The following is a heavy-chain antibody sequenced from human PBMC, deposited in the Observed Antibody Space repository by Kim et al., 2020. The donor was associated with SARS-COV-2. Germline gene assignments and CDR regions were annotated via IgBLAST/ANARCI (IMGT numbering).Heavy chain of an antibody. J-gene: IGHJ4*02. CDR2: MSGGGRT. CDR1: GFTFSRFS. V-gene: IGHV3-23*01. D-gene: IGHD6-19*01. CDR3: AKRVTVDGLNAFDD. Sequence: GGSLRLSCVTSGFTFSRFSMSWVRQSPGKGLEWLAAMSGGGRTYYPASVKGRFTISRDNSKNTLYLEINSLRAEDTAVYYCAKRVTVDGLNAFDDWGQGT.